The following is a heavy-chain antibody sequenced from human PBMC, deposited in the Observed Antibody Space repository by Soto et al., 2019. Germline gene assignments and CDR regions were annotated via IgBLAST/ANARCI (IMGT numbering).Heavy chain of an antibody. V-gene: IGHV1-69*01. Sequence: QVQLVQSGAEVKKPGSSVKVSCKASGGTFSSYAISWVRQAPGQGLEWMGGIIPIFGTANYAQKFQGRVTITADESTSTAYMELSSLRSEDTAVYYCARDTAGATCDYYYGMDVWGQGTTVTVSS. CDR1: GGTFSSYA. CDR3: ARDTAGATCDYYYGMDV. J-gene: IGHJ6*02. D-gene: IGHD1-26*01. CDR2: IIPIFGTA.